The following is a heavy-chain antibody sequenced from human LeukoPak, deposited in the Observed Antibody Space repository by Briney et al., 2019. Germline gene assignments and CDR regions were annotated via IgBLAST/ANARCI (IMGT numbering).Heavy chain of an antibody. CDR3: AKDYEIAAAPNWFDP. Sequence: GGSLRLSCAASGFTFSSYGMHWVRQAPGKGLEWVAFIRYDGSNKYYADSVKGRFTISRDNSKNTLYLQMNSLRAEDTAVYYCAKDYEIAAAPNWFDPWGQGTLVTVSS. J-gene: IGHJ5*02. CDR2: IRYDGSNK. D-gene: IGHD6-13*01. CDR1: GFTFSSYG. V-gene: IGHV3-30*02.